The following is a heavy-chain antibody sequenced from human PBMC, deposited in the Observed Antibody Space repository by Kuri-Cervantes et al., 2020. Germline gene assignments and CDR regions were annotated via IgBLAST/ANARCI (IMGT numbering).Heavy chain of an antibody. CDR2: INPNSGGT. J-gene: IGHJ4*02. Sequence: ASVKVSCKASGYTFTRYVISWARQAPGQGLEWMGWINPNSGGTNYAQKFQGRVTMTRDTSISTAYMELSRLRSDDTAVYYCARGIWFGELDGDYWGQGTLVTVSS. D-gene: IGHD3-10*01. CDR3: ARGIWFGELDGDY. CDR1: GYTFTRYV. V-gene: IGHV1-2*02.